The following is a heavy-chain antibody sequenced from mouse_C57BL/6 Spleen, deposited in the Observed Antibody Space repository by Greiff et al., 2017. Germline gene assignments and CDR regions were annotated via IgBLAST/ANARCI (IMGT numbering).Heavy chain of an antibody. Sequence: VQLQQSGPALVKPGASVKISCKASGYAFSSSWMNWVKQRPGKGLEWIGRIYPGDGGTNYNGKFKGKATLTADKSSSTAYMQLSSLTSEDSAVYFCARAYDYEGDYWGQGTTLTVSS. CDR1: GYAFSSSW. V-gene: IGHV1-82*01. D-gene: IGHD2-4*01. CDR3: ARAYDYEGDY. J-gene: IGHJ2*01. CDR2: IYPGDGGT.